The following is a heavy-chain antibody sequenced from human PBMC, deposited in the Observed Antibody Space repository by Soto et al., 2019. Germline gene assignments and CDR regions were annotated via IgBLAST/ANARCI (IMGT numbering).Heavy chain of an antibody. CDR3: ARGSDSKYSGYDY. V-gene: IGHV4-61*01. CDR2: IYYSGST. J-gene: IGHJ4*02. D-gene: IGHD5-12*01. CDR1: GGSVSSGSYY. Sequence: PSETLSLTCTVSGGSVSSGSYYWSWIRQPPGKGLEWIGYIYYSGSTNYNPSLKSRVTISVDTSKNQFSLKLSSVTAADTAVYYCARGSDSKYSGYDYWGQGTLVTVSS.